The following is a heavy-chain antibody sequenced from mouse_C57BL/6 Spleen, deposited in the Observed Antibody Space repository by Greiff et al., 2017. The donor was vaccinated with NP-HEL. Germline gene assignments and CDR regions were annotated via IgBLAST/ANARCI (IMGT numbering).Heavy chain of an antibody. V-gene: IGHV5-15*01. CDR2: ISNLAYSI. CDR3: ARLHYYGSSPYAMDY. Sequence: EVKLMESGGGLVQPGGSLKLSCAASGFTFSDYGMAWVRQAPRKGPGWVAFISNLAYSIYYADTVTGRFTISRENATNTLYLEMSSLRSEDTAMYYCARLHYYGSSPYAMDYWGQGTSVTVSS. CDR1: GFTFSDYG. J-gene: IGHJ4*01. D-gene: IGHD1-1*01.